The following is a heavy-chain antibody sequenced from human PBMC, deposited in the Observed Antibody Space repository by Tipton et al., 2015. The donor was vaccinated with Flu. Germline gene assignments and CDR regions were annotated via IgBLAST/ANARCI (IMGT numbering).Heavy chain of an antibody. D-gene: IGHD6-13*01. V-gene: IGHV4-61*01. J-gene: IGHJ5*02. CDR2: IYYSGST. CDR3: ARGIAAAATGWLDP. CDR1: GDSVGSRYY. Sequence: LRLSCSVSGDSVGSRYYWSWIRQPPGKGLEWIGYIYYSGSTNYNPSLKSRVTISVDTSKNQFSLKLSSVTAADTAVHYCARGIAAAATGWLDPWGQGTLVTVSS.